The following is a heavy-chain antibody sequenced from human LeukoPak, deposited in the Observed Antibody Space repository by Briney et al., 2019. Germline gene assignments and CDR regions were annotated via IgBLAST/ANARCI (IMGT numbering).Heavy chain of an antibody. Sequence: GGSLRLSCAASGFTFSSYAMSWVRQAPGKGLEWVSAISGSGGSTYYADSVKGRFTISRDNSKNTLYLQMNSLRGDDTALYYCARDMGRDGYNWGFGHWGQGTLVSVSS. J-gene: IGHJ4*02. CDR2: ISGSGGST. CDR1: GFTFSSYA. V-gene: IGHV3-23*01. CDR3: ARDMGRDGYNWGFGH. D-gene: IGHD5-24*01.